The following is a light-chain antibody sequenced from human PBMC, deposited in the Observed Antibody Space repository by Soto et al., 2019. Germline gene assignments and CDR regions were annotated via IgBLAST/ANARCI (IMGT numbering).Light chain of an antibody. J-gene: IGKJ1*01. V-gene: IGKV1-5*03. CDR2: KAS. CDR3: QQYNSFPT. Sequence: DIQMTQSPSTLSASVGDRVTITCRASQSISSWLAWYQQKPGKAPKLLIYKASSLESGVPSRFSGSGSATDSTLTISRLQPDDLATYYCQQYNSFPTFGQGTKVEIK. CDR1: QSISSW.